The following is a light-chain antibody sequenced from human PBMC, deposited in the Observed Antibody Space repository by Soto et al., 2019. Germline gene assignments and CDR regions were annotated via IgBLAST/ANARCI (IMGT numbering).Light chain of an antibody. Sequence: QSVLTQPPSVSGAPGQRVTISCTGSSSNIGTPYGVHWYQQLPGTAPKLLIYGNSNRPSGVPDRFSGSKSGTSASLAITGLQAEDEADYYCQSYDSSLSGYVIFGGGTKLTVL. CDR3: QSYDSSLSGYVI. J-gene: IGLJ2*01. CDR2: GNS. V-gene: IGLV1-40*01. CDR1: SSNIGTPYG.